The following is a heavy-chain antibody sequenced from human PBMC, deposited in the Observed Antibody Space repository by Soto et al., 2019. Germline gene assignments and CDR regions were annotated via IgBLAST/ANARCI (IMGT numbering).Heavy chain of an antibody. V-gene: IGHV3-48*03. CDR2: ISSSGSTI. J-gene: IGHJ4*02. CDR3: AVWYYDILTGYYGFDY. Sequence: EVQLVESGGGLVQPGGSLRLSCAASGFTFSSYEMNWVRQAPGKGLEWVSYISSSGSTIYYADSVKGRCTISRDNAKNSLYLQMNSLRAEDTAVYYCAVWYYDILTGYYGFDYWGQGTLVTVSS. D-gene: IGHD3-9*01. CDR1: GFTFSSYE.